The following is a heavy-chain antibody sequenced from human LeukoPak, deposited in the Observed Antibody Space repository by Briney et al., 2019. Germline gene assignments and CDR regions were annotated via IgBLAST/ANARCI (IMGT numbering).Heavy chain of an antibody. J-gene: IGHJ4*02. CDR3: AKTNELVHWGAGAFDY. Sequence: GGSLRLSCAASGFTFDDYAMHWVRQAPGKGLEWVSGISWNSGSIGYADSVKGRFTISRDNAKNSLYLQMNSLRAEDTALYYCAKTNELVHWGAGAFDYWGQGTLVTVS. D-gene: IGHD6-13*01. V-gene: IGHV3-9*01. CDR2: ISWNSGSI. CDR1: GFTFDDYA.